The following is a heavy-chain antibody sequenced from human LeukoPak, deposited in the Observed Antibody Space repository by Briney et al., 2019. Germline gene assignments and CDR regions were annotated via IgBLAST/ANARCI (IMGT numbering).Heavy chain of an antibody. V-gene: IGHV3-30*18. D-gene: IGHD3-10*01. CDR2: ISYDGSNT. CDR1: GFTFSSYG. J-gene: IGHJ4*02. CDR3: AKPYYYGSRSYMDY. Sequence: GGSLRLTCAASGFTFSSYGMLWVRQAPGKGLEWVAVISYDGSNTYYADSVKGRFTISRDNSKNMLYLQMNSLRAEDTAVYYCAKPYYYGSRSYMDYWGQGTLVTVSS.